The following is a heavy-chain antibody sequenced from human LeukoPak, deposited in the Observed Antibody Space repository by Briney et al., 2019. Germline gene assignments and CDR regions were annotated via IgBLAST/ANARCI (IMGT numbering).Heavy chain of an antibody. CDR2: ITWSGGII. CDR3: VKDSEESTSLDAAFDM. D-gene: IGHD2-2*01. V-gene: IGHV3-9*01. CDR1: GFTFNDFA. J-gene: IGHJ3*02. Sequence: PGGSLRLSCAASGFTFNDFAMHWVRQTPGKGLEWVSGITWSGGIIGYADAVRGRFSISRDNARNSLYLEMNSLKTEDTALYYCVKDSEESTSLDAAFDMWGQGTMVTVSS.